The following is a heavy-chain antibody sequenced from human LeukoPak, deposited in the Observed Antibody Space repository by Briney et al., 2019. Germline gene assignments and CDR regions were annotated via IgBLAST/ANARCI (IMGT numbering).Heavy chain of an antibody. D-gene: IGHD3-3*01. CDR2: ISGSGGST. V-gene: IGHV3-23*01. CDR3: AKGPITIFEVPKFDS. CDR1: GFTFSSYA. J-gene: IGHJ4*02. Sequence: GGSLRLSCAASGFTFSSYAMSWVRQAPGKGLEWVSAISGSGGSTYYADSVKGRFTISRDNSKNTLYLQINSLRGEDTAVYYCAKGPITIFEVPKFDSWGQGTLVTVSS.